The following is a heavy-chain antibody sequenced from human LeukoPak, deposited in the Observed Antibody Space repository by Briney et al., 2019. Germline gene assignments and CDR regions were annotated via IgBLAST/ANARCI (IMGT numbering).Heavy chain of an antibody. J-gene: IGHJ4*02. Sequence: ASVKVSCKASGGTFRSYAITWVRQAPGKGLEWMGGIIPMINTPKYAQKFQGRVSITADESTSTGYMEVGSLRAEDTAVYYCAIFQGTYGDNENDYWGQGTLVTVSS. CDR1: GGTFRSYA. D-gene: IGHD4-17*01. V-gene: IGHV1-69*13. CDR2: IIPMINTP. CDR3: AIFQGTYGDNENDY.